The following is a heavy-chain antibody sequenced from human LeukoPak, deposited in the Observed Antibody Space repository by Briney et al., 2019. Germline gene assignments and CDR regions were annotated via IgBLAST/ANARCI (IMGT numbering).Heavy chain of an antibody. J-gene: IGHJ4*02. CDR2: ISWNSNSI. V-gene: IGHV3-9*01. D-gene: IGHD6-13*01. CDR3: AKDKYSSSLSEFDY. Sequence: PGGSLRLSCAASGFSFDDHAMHWVRQAPGKGLEWVSGISWNSNSIGYADSVKGRFTISRDNAKNSLYLQMNSLTSEDTALYYCAKDKYSSSLSEFDYWGQGTLVIVSS. CDR1: GFSFDDHA.